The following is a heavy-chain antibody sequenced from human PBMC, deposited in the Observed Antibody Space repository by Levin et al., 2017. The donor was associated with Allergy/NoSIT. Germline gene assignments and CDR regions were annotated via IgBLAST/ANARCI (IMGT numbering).Heavy chain of an antibody. Sequence: PSQTLSLTCTVSDDSISSSSYYGGWIRQPPGKGLEWIGSIYYSGNTYYNPSLKSRVTISVDTSKNQFSLDLSSVTASDTAVYYCARHQQLWSPFDYWGQGTLVTVSA. CDR1: DDSISSSSYY. CDR3: ARHQQLWSPFDY. CDR2: IYYSGNT. D-gene: IGHD5-18*01. J-gene: IGHJ4*02. V-gene: IGHV4-39*01.